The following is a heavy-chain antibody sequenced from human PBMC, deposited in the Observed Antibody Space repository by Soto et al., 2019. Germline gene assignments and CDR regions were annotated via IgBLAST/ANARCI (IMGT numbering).Heavy chain of an antibody. V-gene: IGHV4-59*01. CDR1: GGSISSYY. CDR3: ARDRVQFGETHYYYGMDV. CDR2: IYYSGST. J-gene: IGHJ6*02. D-gene: IGHD3-10*01. Sequence: SETLSLTCTVSGGSISSYYWSWIRQPPGKGLEWIGYIYYSGSTNYNPSLKSRVTISVDTSKNQCSLKLSSVTAADTAVYYCARDRVQFGETHYYYGMDVWGQGTTVTVSS.